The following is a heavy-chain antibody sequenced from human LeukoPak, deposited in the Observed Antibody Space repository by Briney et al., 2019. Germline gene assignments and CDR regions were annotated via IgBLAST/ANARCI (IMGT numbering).Heavy chain of an antibody. CDR2: ISYDGTNK. J-gene: IGHJ4*02. CDR3: AKDRHHYDTSGYYPNDY. V-gene: IGHV3-30*18. D-gene: IGHD3-22*01. Sequence: GRSLRLSCAASGFTFSTYGIHWVRQAPGKGLEWVAVISYDGTNKYYADSVKGRFTVSRDNSKNTLYLQMNSLRAEDTAVYYCAKDRHHYDTSGYYPNDYWGQGTLDTVSS. CDR1: GFTFSTYG.